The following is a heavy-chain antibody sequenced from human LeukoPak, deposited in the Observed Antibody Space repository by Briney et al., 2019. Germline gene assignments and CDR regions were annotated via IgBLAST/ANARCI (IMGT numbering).Heavy chain of an antibody. CDR2: IKSKSDGGTT. V-gene: IGHV3-15*01. CDR3: TTGSS. CDR1: TFVFSNAW. J-gene: IGHJ5*02. Sequence: PGGSLRLSGAAPTFVFSNAWMSWVRQAPGKGLEWVGRIKSKSDGGTTDYAAPVTGRFTISRDDSKNTLYLQMNSLKSEDTAVYYCTTGSSLGQGTLVTVSS. D-gene: IGHD3-10*01.